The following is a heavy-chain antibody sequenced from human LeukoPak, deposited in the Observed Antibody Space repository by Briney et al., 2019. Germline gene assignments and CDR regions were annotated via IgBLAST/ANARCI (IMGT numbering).Heavy chain of an antibody. D-gene: IGHD2-2*01. CDR2: MNPNSGNT. CDR1: GYTFTSYD. J-gene: IGHJ3*02. CDR3: ARYCSSTSCPEFDI. Sequence: DSVQVSCKASGYTFTSYDINWVRQATGQGLEWMGWMNPNSGNTGYAQKFQGRVTITRNTSISTAYMELSSLRSEDTAVYYCARYCSSTSCPEFDIWGQGTMVTVSS. V-gene: IGHV1-8*03.